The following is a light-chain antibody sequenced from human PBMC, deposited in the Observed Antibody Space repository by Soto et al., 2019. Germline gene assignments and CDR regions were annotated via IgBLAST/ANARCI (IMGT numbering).Light chain of an antibody. CDR3: SSYTSSSIDYV. J-gene: IGLJ1*01. Sequence: QSALTHPASVSRSPGQSITISCTGTSSDVGGHNYVSWYQQHPGKAPKLMIYEVSNRPSGVSNRFSGSQSGNTASLTISGLQAEDEDDYYCSSYTSSSIDYVFGTGTKLTVL. V-gene: IGLV2-14*01. CDR1: SSDVGGHNY. CDR2: EVS.